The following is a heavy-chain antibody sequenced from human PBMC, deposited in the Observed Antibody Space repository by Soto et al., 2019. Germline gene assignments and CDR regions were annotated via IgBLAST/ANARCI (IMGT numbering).Heavy chain of an antibody. J-gene: IGHJ4*02. D-gene: IGHD6-25*01. Sequence: EVQLLESGGGLVKPGGSLRLSCAASGFSFSSAWMNWVRQAPGKGLEWVGRIRTKSEGETTDYPAPVKGRFSISRDDSKTTLLLQMTSLKIEYTAVYFCTTGSGDGYWGQGTRVTVSS. CDR1: GFSFSSAW. CDR2: IRTKSEGETT. V-gene: IGHV3-15*07. CDR3: TTGSGDGY.